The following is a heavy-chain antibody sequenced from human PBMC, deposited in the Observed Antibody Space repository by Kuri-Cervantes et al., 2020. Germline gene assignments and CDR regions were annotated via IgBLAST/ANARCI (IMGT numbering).Heavy chain of an antibody. V-gene: IGHV3-30*18. D-gene: IGHD3-10*01. CDR1: GFTFSNAW. CDR3: AKVLVTYGSGSYYNSQQYDY. J-gene: IGHJ4*02. Sequence: GESLKISCAASGFTFSNAWMSWVRQAPGKGLEWVAVISYDGSNKYYADSVKGRFTISRDNSKNTLYLQMNSLRAEDTAVYYCAKVLVTYGSGSYYNSQQYDYWGQGTLVTVSS. CDR2: ISYDGSNK.